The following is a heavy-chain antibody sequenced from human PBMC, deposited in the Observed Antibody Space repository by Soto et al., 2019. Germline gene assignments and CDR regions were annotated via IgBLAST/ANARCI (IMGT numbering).Heavy chain of an antibody. CDR1: GLTFRDYY. Sequence: GGSLRLSCVTSGLTFRDYYMSWIRQAPGKGLEWVSYISSSGTTIEYADSVKGRFTISRDNAKNSLYLQMNSLRAEDTAVYYCATRGVYCSGGRCYSSYWGQGTLVTVSS. J-gene: IGHJ4*02. D-gene: IGHD2-15*01. CDR3: ATRGVYCSGGRCYSSY. CDR2: ISSSGTTI. V-gene: IGHV3-11*01.